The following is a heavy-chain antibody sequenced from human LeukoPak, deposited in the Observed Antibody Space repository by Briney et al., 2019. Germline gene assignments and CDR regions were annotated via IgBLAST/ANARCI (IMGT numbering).Heavy chain of an antibody. CDR2: INWNCCST. CDR1: GFTFDDYG. D-gene: IGHD6-19*01. J-gene: IGHJ5*02. CDR3: ARDVAVAGANNWFDP. V-gene: IGHV3-20*04. Sequence: GXSLRLSCAASGFTFDDYGMSWVRQAPGKGLEWVSGINWNCCSTGYADSVKRRFTISRDNAKTSLYLQMHSLRAEDTALYYCARDVAVAGANNWFDPWGQGTLVTVSS.